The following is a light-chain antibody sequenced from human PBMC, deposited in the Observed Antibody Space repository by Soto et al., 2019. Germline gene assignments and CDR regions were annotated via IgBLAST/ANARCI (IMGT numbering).Light chain of an antibody. J-gene: IGKJ3*01. CDR2: DAA. V-gene: IGKV1-39*01. CDR3: QQTSSALFT. CDR1: QNINTY. Sequence: RTLSADSLSLAVRHRVAIACGASQNINTYLNWYQQKPGKAPKLLIFDAASLQNGVPARISGGGSRTDFTLTITSLQPEDFATYYCQQTSSALFTFGPGTKVDIK.